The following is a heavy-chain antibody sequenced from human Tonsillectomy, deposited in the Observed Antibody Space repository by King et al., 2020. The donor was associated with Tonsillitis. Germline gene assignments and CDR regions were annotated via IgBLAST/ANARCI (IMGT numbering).Heavy chain of an antibody. D-gene: IGHD3-10*01. CDR1: GGSISSGGYY. CDR2: IYYSGSP. V-gene: IGHV4-31*03. Sequence: QLQESGPGLVKPSQTLSLTCTVSGGSISSGGYYWSWIRQLPGKGLEWIGYIYYSGSPYYNPALESRVTISLDTSKNQFSLNLTSVTAADTAVFYCAREGGMVRGILWGQGTLVTVSS. J-gene: IGHJ4*02. CDR3: AREGGMVRGIL.